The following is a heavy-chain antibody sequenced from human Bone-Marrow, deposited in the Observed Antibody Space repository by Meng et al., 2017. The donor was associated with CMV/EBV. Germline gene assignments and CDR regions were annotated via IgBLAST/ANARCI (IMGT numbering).Heavy chain of an antibody. J-gene: IGHJ6*02. CDR2: IWYDGSNK. D-gene: IGHD3-22*01. CDR1: GFTFSSYG. CDR3: AKMIVDSYYYGMDV. V-gene: IGHV3-33*06. Sequence: GESLKISCAASGFTFSSYGMHWVRQAPGKGLEWVAVIWYDGSNKYYADSVKGRFTISRDNSKNTLYLQMNSLRAEDTAVYYCAKMIVDSYYYGMDVWGQGTTVTVSS.